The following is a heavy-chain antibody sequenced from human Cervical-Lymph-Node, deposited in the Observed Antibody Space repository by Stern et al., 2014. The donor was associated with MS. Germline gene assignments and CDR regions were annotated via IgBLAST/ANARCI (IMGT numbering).Heavy chain of an antibody. J-gene: IGHJ4*02. Sequence: VQLVESGAEVKKPGASVKVSCRASGYTFTDYFLHWVRQAPGRGLEWLGWINPNGGATNYARNFQGRVTLTLDTSISTAYMELSSLRSDDTAVFYCARVLSRDGYSPYVDDWGQGTLVTVSS. CDR2: INPNGGAT. D-gene: IGHD5-24*01. CDR1: GYTFTDYF. V-gene: IGHV1-2*02. CDR3: ARVLSRDGYSPYVDD.